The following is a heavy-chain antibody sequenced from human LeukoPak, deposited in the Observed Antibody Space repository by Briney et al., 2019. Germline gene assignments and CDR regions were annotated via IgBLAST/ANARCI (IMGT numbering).Heavy chain of an antibody. CDR2: ISSSGSTI. CDR3: AREVGYDQIFDY. Sequence: GGSLRLSCAASGFTFSSYEMNWVRQAPGKGLEWVSYISSSGSTIYYADSVKGRFTISRDNAKNSLYLQMNSLRAEDTAVYYCAREVGYDQIFDYRGQGTLVTVSS. V-gene: IGHV3-48*03. J-gene: IGHJ4*02. D-gene: IGHD5-12*01. CDR1: GFTFSSYE.